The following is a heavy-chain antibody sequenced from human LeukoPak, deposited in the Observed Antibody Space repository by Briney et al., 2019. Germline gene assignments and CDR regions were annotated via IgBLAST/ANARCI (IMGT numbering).Heavy chain of an antibody. CDR3: VVVLVPAAVWQFDV. Sequence: GGSLRLSCVASGYPFSQRGIHWVRQAPGRGLEWVAVIWPDGNKKEYADSVKSRFIVSKDNSENTLSLQMNSLIAEDTAVYYCVVVLVPAAVWQFDVWGRGTLVTVSS. J-gene: IGHJ2*01. CDR2: IWPDGNKK. V-gene: IGHV3-33*01. CDR1: GYPFSQRG. D-gene: IGHD2-2*01.